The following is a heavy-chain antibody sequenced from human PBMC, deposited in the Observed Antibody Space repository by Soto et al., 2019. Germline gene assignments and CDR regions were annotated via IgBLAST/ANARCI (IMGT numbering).Heavy chain of an antibody. V-gene: IGHV4-31*03. D-gene: IGHD1-20*01. CDR1: GGSISSGGYY. Sequence: SETLSLTCTVSGGSISSGGYYWSWIRQHPGKGLEWIGYIYYSGSTYYNPSLKSRVTISVDTSKNQFSLKLSSVTAADTAVYYFARDGITGRGYFDYWGQGTLVTVSS. CDR3: ARDGITGRGYFDY. CDR2: IYYSGST. J-gene: IGHJ4*02.